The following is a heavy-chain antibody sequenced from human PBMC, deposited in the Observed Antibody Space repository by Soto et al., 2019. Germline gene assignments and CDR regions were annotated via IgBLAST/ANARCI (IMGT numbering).Heavy chain of an antibody. CDR1: GGTFSSYA. Sequence: QVQLVQSGAEVKKPGSSVKVSCKASGGTFSSYAISWVRQAPGQGLEWMGGIIPIFGTANYAQKFQGRVTITADESTRTAYMELSSLRSEDTAVYYCARDGCYDYVWGSYRCGADWGQGPLVTVSS. D-gene: IGHD3-16*02. V-gene: IGHV1-69*12. J-gene: IGHJ4*02. CDR3: ARDGCYDYVWGSYRCGAD. CDR2: IIPIFGTA.